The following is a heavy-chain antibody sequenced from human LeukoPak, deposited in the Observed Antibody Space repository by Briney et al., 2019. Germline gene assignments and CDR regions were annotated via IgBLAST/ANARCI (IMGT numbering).Heavy chain of an antibody. Sequence: PGGSLRLSCAASGFTFSDYYMSWIRQAPGKGLEWISDITNSSSFTNYADSVKGRFTISRDNAKNSLYLQMNSLRAEDTAVYYCASGSRSSWYYFDYWGQGTLVTVSS. V-gene: IGHV3-11*06. D-gene: IGHD6-13*01. CDR1: GFTFSDYY. J-gene: IGHJ4*02. CDR3: ASGSRSSWYYFDY. CDR2: ITNSSSFT.